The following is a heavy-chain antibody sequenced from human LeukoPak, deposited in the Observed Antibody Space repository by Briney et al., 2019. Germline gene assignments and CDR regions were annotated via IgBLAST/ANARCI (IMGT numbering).Heavy chain of an antibody. D-gene: IGHD3-10*01. J-gene: IGHJ4*02. CDR3: ARGHGSGSYYNDYYFDY. V-gene: IGHV3-48*04. Sequence: GGSLRLSCAASGFTFSSYSMNWVRQAPGKGLEWVSYISSSGGTIYYADSVKGRFTISRDNAKNSLYLQMNSLRAEDTAVYYCARGHGSGSYYNDYYFDYWGQGTLVTVSS. CDR2: ISSSGGTI. CDR1: GFTFSSYS.